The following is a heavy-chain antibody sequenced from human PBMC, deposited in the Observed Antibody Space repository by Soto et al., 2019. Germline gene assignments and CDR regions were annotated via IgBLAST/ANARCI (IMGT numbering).Heavy chain of an antibody. D-gene: IGHD3-16*01. CDR2: IYYSGNT. J-gene: IGHJ4*02. CDR1: GGSISSGGYY. CDR3: ARHPPYSAFDY. Sequence: PSETLSLTCTVSGGSISSGGYYWSWIRQHPGKGLEWIGYIYYSGNTNYNPSLKSRLTISVDTSKNQFSLKLSSVTAADTAVYYCARHPPYSAFDYWGQGTLVTVSS. V-gene: IGHV4-61*08.